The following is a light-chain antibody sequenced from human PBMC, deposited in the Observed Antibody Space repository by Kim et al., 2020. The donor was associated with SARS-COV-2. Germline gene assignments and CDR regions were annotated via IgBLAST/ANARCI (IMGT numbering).Light chain of an antibody. CDR1: QDISNY. CDR3: QQYDILLT. V-gene: IGKV1-33*01. J-gene: IGKJ4*01. CDR2: DAS. Sequence: DIQMTQSPSSLSASVGDRVTITCQASQDISNYLNWYQQKPGKAPKLLIYDASNLETGVPSRFSGSGSGTDFTFTISSLQPEDIATYYCQQYDILLTFGGGTKVDIK.